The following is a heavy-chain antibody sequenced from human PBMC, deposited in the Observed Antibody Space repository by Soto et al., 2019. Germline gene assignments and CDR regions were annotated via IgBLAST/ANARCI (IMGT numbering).Heavy chain of an antibody. CDR2: IYPGDSDT. V-gene: IGHV5-51*01. CDR1: GYSFTIYW. D-gene: IGHD3-22*01. Sequence: GESLKISCKCAGYSFTIYWIGWVRQMPGKGLEWMGIIYPGDSDTRYSPSFQGQVTISADKSISTAYLQWSSLKASDAAMYYRASSDYYYDSSGRPGDAFDIWGLGTMVTVSS. J-gene: IGHJ3*02. CDR3: ASSDYYYDSSGRPGDAFDI.